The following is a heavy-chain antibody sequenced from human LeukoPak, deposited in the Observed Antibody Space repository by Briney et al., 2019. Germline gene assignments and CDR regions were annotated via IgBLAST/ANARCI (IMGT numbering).Heavy chain of an antibody. J-gene: IGHJ3*02. CDR3: ARDRGPTMMGTCCPNDAFDI. CDR1: GGTFSSYA. V-gene: IGHV1-69*13. D-gene: IGHD3-22*01. Sequence: GASVKVSCKAPGGTFSSYAISWVRQAPGQGLEWMGGIIPIFGTANYAQKFQGRVTITADESTSTAYMELSSLRSEDTAVYYCARDRGPTMMGTCCPNDAFDIWGQGTMVTVSS. CDR2: IIPIFGTA.